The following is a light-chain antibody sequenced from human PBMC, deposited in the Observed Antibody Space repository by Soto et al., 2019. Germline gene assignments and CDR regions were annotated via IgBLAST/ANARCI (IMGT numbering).Light chain of an antibody. CDR3: QQYGDSRLT. CDR1: QAVTSKF. J-gene: IGKJ4*01. V-gene: IGKV3-20*01. CDR2: GAS. Sequence: EILLAQSPGPLSLSPGEEATLSLKASQAVTSKFLAWYQQKAGQPPRLLILGASTRATGIADRFSGSGSGTDFTLTISRLEPEDFAVYYCQQYGDSRLTFGGGTKVDIK.